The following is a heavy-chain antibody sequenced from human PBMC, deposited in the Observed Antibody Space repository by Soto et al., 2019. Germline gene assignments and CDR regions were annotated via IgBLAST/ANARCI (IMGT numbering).Heavy chain of an antibody. D-gene: IGHD2-21*02. CDR2: INAGNGNT. CDR1: GYTFTSYG. J-gene: IGHJ4*02. CDR3: ARSIVVVTALDY. V-gene: IGHV1-3*01. Sequence: ASVKVSCKASGYTFTSYGISWVRQAPGQRLEWMGWINAGNGNTKYSQKFQGRVTITRDTSARTAYKELSSLRSEDTAVYYCARSIVVVTALDYWGQGTLVTVSS.